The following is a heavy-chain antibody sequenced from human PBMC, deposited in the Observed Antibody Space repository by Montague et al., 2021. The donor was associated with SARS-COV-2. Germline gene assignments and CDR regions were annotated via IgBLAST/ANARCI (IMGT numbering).Heavy chain of an antibody. J-gene: IGHJ4*02. CDR1: GFTFSSYS. D-gene: IGHD2-2*01. CDR2: IGGSGSGT. V-gene: IGHV3-23*01. Sequence: SLRLSCAASGFTFSSYSMSWVRQAPGKGLEWVSGIGGSGSGTYYAVSVKGRFTISRDNSKNTLYLQMNSLRAEDTAFYYCAKGAQGYSTSYFEYWGQGSLVTVSS. CDR3: AKGAQGYSTSYFEY.